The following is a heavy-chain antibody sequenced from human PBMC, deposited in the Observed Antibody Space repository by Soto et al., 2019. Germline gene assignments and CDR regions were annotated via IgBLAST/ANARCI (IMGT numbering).Heavy chain of an antibody. CDR1: GYTFTSYG. CDR3: ARGPNPRWGCSSTSCYNFDY. Sequence: ASVKVSCKASGYTFTSYGISWVRQAPGQGLEWMGWISAYNGNTNYAQKLQGRVTMTTDTSTSTAYMELRSLRSDDTAVYYCARGPNPRWGCSSTSCYNFDYWGQGTLVTVSS. D-gene: IGHD2-2*01. J-gene: IGHJ4*02. V-gene: IGHV1-18*01. CDR2: ISAYNGNT.